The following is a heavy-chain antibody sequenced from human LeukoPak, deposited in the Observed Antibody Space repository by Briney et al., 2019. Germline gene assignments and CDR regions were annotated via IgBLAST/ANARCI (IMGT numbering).Heavy chain of an antibody. D-gene: IGHD1-1*01. Sequence: PGRSLRLSCAASGFTFSSYGMHWVRQAPGKGLEWVSSISSSSYIYYADSVKGRFTISRDNAKNSLYLQMNSLRAEDTAVYYCARGKNWNFDYWGQGTLVTVSS. J-gene: IGHJ4*02. CDR1: GFTFSSYG. V-gene: IGHV3-21*01. CDR3: ARGKNWNFDY. CDR2: ISSSSYI.